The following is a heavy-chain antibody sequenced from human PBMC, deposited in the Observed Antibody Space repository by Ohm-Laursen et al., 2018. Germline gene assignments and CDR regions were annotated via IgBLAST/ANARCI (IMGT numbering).Heavy chain of an antibody. J-gene: IGHJ6*02. CDR2: ISSSGGTI. CDR1: GFTFSDYY. V-gene: IGHV3-11*01. Sequence: SLRLSCSASGFTFSDYYMSWIRQAPGKGLEWVSYISSSGGTIYYADSMKGRFTISRDNAKNSLYLQMNSLRAEDTAVYYCARVVKDSYGYVYYYGMDVWGQGITVTVSS. D-gene: IGHD5-18*01. CDR3: ARVVKDSYGYVYYYGMDV.